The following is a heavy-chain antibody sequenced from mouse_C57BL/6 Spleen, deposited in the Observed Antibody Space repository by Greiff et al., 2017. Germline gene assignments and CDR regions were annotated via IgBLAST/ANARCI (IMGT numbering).Heavy chain of an antibody. J-gene: IGHJ1*03. V-gene: IGHV1-52*01. CDR2: IDPSDSDT. CDR1: GYTFTSYC. CDR3: ARHHANTYFDV. D-gene: IGHD5-1-1*01. Sequence: VQLQQSGAELVRPGASVKLSCKASGYTFTSYCMHWVKQRPIQGLEWIGNIDPSDSDTPYNQKFKAKATLTVDKSSSTAYMQLNSLTSEDSAVYYCARHHANTYFDVWGTGTTLTVSS.